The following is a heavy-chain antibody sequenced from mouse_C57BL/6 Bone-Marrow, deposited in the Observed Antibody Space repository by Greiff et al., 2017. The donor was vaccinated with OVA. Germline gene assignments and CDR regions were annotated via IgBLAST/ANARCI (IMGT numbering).Heavy chain of an antibody. CDR3: ARWGAY. CDR1: GYAFTNYL. V-gene: IGHV1-54*01. Sequence: QVQLQQSGAELVRPGTSVKVSCKASGYAFTNYLIEWVKQRPGQGLEWIGVINPGSGGTNYNEKFKGKATLTADKSSSTAYMQLSSLTSEDSAVYFCARWGAYWGQGTLVTVSA. J-gene: IGHJ3*01. CDR2: INPGSGGT.